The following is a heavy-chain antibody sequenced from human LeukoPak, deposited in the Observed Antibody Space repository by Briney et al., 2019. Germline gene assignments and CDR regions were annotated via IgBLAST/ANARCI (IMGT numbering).Heavy chain of an antibody. CDR1: GFTFSSYS. V-gene: IGHV3-21*01. D-gene: IGHD6-13*01. Sequence: GSLRLSCAASGFTFSSYSMNWVRQGPGKGLEWVSSISSSSSYIYYADSVKGRFTISRDNAKNSLYLQMNSLRAEDTAVYYCARDRRGQQLGEPWGQGTLVTVSS. CDR2: ISSSSSYI. J-gene: IGHJ5*02. CDR3: ARDRRGQQLGEP.